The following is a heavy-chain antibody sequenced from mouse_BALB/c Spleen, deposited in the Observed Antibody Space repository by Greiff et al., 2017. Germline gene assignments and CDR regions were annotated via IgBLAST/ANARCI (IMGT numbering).Heavy chain of an antibody. D-gene: IGHD1-1*01. CDR1: GFTFSSFG. V-gene: IGHV5-17*02. J-gene: IGHJ4*01. CDR2: ISSGSSTI. CDR3: EREGRRGVYYAVDY. Sequence: EVQRVESGGGLVQPGGSRKLSCAASGFTFSSFGMHWVRQAPEKGLEWVAYISSGSSTIYYADTVKGRFTISKDNPKNTLFLQMTSLRSEDTAMYYCEREGRRGVYYAVDYWGQGTSVTVSS.